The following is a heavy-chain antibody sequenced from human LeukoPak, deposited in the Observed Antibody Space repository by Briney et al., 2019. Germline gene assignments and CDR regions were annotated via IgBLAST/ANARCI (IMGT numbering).Heavy chain of an antibody. CDR2: ISGSGDST. CDR3: AKDQGSSSGWYSRDGFAL. V-gene: IGHV3-23*01. CDR1: GFTFSSYA. D-gene: IGHD6-19*01. J-gene: IGHJ3*01. Sequence: PGGSLRLSCAASGFTFSSYAMSWVRQAPGKGLEWVSAISGSGDSTFYADSVKGRFTISRDNSKNTLYLQMNSLRAEDTAVYYCAKDQGSSSGWYSRDGFALWGRGTMVTVSS.